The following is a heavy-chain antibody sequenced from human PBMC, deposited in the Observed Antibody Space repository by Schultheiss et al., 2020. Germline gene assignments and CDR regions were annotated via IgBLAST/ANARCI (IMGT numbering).Heavy chain of an antibody. Sequence: GESLKIYCAASGFTFSSWMSWVRQAPGKGLEWVANIKQDGSEKYYVDSVKGRFTISRDNAKNSLYLQMNSLRAEDTAVYYCARGSAAAPTCLGYWGQGTLVTVSS. CDR1: GFTFSSW. J-gene: IGHJ4*02. D-gene: IGHD6-13*01. CDR3: ARGSAAAPTCLGY. V-gene: IGHV3-7*01. CDR2: IKQDGSEK.